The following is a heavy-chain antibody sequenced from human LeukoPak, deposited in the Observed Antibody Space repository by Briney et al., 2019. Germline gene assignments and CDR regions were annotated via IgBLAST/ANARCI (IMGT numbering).Heavy chain of an antibody. Sequence: GRSLRLSCAASGFTFSSYAMHWVRQAPGKGLEWVAVISYDGSNKYYADSVKGRFTISRDNSKNTLYLQMNSLRAEDTAVYYCAKNSGVVPADYYYDYMDVWGKGTTVTVSS. CDR3: AKNSGVVPADYYYDYMDV. CDR2: ISYDGSNK. D-gene: IGHD2-2*01. J-gene: IGHJ6*03. CDR1: GFTFSSYA. V-gene: IGHV3-30-3*02.